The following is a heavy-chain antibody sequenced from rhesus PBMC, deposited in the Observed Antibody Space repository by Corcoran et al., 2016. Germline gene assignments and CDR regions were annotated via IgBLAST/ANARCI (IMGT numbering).Heavy chain of an antibody. CDR3: ARGGISSYDV. CDR2: IGGSSGRT. J-gene: IGHJ5-1*01. D-gene: IGHD4-29*01. Sequence: QVQLQESGPGLVKPSETLSLTCAVSGYSISNGYGWSWIRQPPGKGLGWIGYIGGSSGRTNYNPSLKSRVTISKDTSKNQFALKLSSVTAADTAGYYCARGGISSYDVWGAGVLVTVSS. CDR1: GYSISNGYG. V-gene: IGHV4-127*01.